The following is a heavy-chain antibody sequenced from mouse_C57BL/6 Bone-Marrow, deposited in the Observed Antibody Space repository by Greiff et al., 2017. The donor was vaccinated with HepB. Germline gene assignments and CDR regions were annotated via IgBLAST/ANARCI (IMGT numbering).Heavy chain of an antibody. Sequence: EVNVVESGGGLVKPGGSLKLSCAASGFTFSDYGMHWVRQAPEKGLEWVAYISSGSSTIYYADTVKGRFTISRDNAKNTLFLQMTSLRSEDTAMYYCARGSTMITIRAMDYWGQGTSVTVSS. CDR1: GFTFSDYG. CDR3: ARGSTMITIRAMDY. V-gene: IGHV5-17*01. CDR2: ISSGSSTI. J-gene: IGHJ4*01. D-gene: IGHD2-4*01.